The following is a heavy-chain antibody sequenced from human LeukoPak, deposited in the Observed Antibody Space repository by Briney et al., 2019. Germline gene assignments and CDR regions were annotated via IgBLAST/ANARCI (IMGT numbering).Heavy chain of an antibody. CDR3: ARQKATVTPSFDY. CDR2: IDPSDSYT. D-gene: IGHD4-17*01. V-gene: IGHV5-10-1*01. J-gene: IGHJ4*02. Sequence: GESLKISCKGSGYSFTSYWISWVRQMPGKGLEWMGRIDPSDSYTNYSPSFQGHVTISADKSISTAHLQWSSLKASDTAMYYCARQKATVTPSFDYWGQGTLVTVSS. CDR1: GYSFTSYW.